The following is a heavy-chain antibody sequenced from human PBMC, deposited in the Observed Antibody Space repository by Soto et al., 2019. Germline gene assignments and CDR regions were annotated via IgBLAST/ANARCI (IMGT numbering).Heavy chain of an antibody. V-gene: IGHV3-23*01. Sequence: PGGSLSLSCAASGFTFSSYAMSWVRQAPGKGLEWVSAISGSGGSTYYADSVKGRFTISRDNSKNTLYLQMNSLRAEDTAVYYCAKDIDDILTGPNWFDPWGQGTLVTVSS. J-gene: IGHJ5*02. CDR1: GFTFSSYA. CDR3: AKDIDDILTGPNWFDP. CDR2: ISGSGGST. D-gene: IGHD3-9*01.